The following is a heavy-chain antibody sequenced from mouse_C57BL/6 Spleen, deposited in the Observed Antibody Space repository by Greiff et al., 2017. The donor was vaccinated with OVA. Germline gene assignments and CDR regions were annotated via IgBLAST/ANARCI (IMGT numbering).Heavy chain of an antibody. Sequence: QVQLQQPGAELVRPGSSVKLSCKASGYTFTSYWMHWVKQRPLQGLEWIGNIDPSDSETHYNQKFKDKATLTVDKSSSTAYMQLSSLTSEDSAVYDGERSGGGGCVGDYYYWGKGTTLTVSS. CDR1: GYTFTSYW. D-gene: IGHD1-1*02. CDR3: ERSGGGGCVGDYYY. J-gene: IGHJ2*01. CDR2: IDPSDSET. V-gene: IGHV1-52*01.